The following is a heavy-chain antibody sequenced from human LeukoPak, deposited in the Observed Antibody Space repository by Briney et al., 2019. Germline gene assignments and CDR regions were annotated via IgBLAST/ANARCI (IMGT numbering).Heavy chain of an antibody. CDR1: GFIFSSYW. CDR2: IKEDGSEK. D-gene: IGHD6-13*01. V-gene: IGHV3-7*01. Sequence: PGGSLRLSCAVSGFIFSSYWMTWVRQAPGKGLEWVANIKEDGSEKYYVESVKGRFSISRDNAKNSLYLQTNSLRAEDTAVYYCGRAMGAAGHELPVDYWGQGILVTVSS. J-gene: IGHJ4*02. CDR3: GRAMGAAGHELPVDY.